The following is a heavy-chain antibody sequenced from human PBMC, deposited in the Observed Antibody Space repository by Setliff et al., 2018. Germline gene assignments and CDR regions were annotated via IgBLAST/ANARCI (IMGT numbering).Heavy chain of an antibody. J-gene: IGHJ4*02. V-gene: IGHV3-15*01. CDR2: IKSKTDGGTT. D-gene: IGHD6-13*01. CDR1: GFTFSNAW. Sequence: PGGSLRLSCAASGFTFSNAWMSWVRQAPGKGLEWVGRIKSKTDGGTTDYAAPVKGRFTISRDDSKNTLYLQMNSLKTEDTAVYYCTTEPSSSWYYFDYWGQGTLVTVSS. CDR3: TTEPSSSWYYFDY.